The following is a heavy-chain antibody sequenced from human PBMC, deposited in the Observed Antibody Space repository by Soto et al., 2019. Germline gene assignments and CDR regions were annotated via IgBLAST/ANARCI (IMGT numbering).Heavy chain of an antibody. J-gene: IGHJ6*02. D-gene: IGHD3-22*01. V-gene: IGHV1-69*13. Sequence: SVKVSCKASGGTFSSYAISWVRQAPGQGLEWMGGIIPIFGTANYAQKFQGRVTITADESTSTAYMELSSLRSEDTAVYYCARVDSAQNYYDSSGYYYYYYGMDVWGQGTTVTVSS. CDR3: ARVDSAQNYYDSSGYYYYYYGMDV. CDR2: IIPIFGTA. CDR1: GGTFSSYA.